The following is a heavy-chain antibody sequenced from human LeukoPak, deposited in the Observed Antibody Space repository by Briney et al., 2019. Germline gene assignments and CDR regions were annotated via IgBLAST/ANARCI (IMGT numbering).Heavy chain of an antibody. CDR1: GFTFSSYG. D-gene: IGHD3-22*01. J-gene: IGHJ5*02. CDR2: IRYDGSNK. Sequence: GGSLRLSCAASGFTFSSYGMHWVRQAPGKGLEWVAFIRYDGSNKYYADSVKGRFTISRDNSKNTLYLQMNSLRAEDTAVYYCAKDKSTYYSTNWFDPWGQGTLVTVSP. V-gene: IGHV3-30*02. CDR3: AKDKSTYYSTNWFDP.